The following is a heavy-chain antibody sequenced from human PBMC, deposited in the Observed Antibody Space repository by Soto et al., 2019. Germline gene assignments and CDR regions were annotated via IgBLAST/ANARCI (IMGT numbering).Heavy chain of an antibody. CDR2: INHSGST. V-gene: IGHV4-34*01. CDR3: ARSGRIAARLYYDYYGMDV. Sequence: SETLSLTCAVYGGSFSGYYWSWIRQPPGKGLEWIGEINHSGSTNYNPSLKSRVTISVDTSKNQFSLKLSSVTAADTAVYYCARSGRIAARLYYDYYGMDVWGQGTTVTVSS. J-gene: IGHJ6*02. CDR1: GGSFSGYY. D-gene: IGHD6-6*01.